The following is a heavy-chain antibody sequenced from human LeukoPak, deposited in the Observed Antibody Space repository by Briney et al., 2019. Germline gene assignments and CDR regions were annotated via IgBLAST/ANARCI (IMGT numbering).Heavy chain of an antibody. J-gene: IGHJ4*02. D-gene: IGHD1-14*01. CDR2: INHSGST. CDR1: GGSFSGYY. V-gene: IGHV4-34*01. CDR3: ASPGRNDY. Sequence: PPETLSLTCAVYGGSFSGYYWSWIRQPPGKGLEWIGEINHSGSTNYNPSLKSRVTISVDTSKNQFSLKLSSVTAADTAVYYCASPGRNDYWGQGTLVTVSS.